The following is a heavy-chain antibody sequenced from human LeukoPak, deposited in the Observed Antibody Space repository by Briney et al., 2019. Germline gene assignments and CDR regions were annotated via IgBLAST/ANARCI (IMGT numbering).Heavy chain of an antibody. CDR2: IYHSGST. Sequence: PSETLSLTCAVSGGSISSGGYSWSWIRQPPGKGLEWIGYIYHSGSTYYNPSLKSRVTISVDRSKNQFSLRLSSVTAADTAVYYCARVLDVAVAFDIWGQGTMVTVSS. CDR3: ARVLDVAVAFDI. CDR1: GGSISSGGYS. J-gene: IGHJ3*02. V-gene: IGHV4-30-2*01.